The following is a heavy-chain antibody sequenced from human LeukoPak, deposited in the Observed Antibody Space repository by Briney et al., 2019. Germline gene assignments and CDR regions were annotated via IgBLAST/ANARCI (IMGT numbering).Heavy chain of an antibody. V-gene: IGHV1-69*04. CDR2: IIPILGIA. D-gene: IGHD4-11*01. J-gene: IGHJ5*02. CDR3: ASTPLSLQETLRFDP. Sequence: ASVKVSCKASGGTFISYAISWVRQAPGQGLEWMGRIIPILGIANYAQKFQGRVTITADKSTSTAYMELSSLRSEDTPVYYCASTPLSLQETLRFDPWGQGTLVTVSS. CDR1: GGTFISYA.